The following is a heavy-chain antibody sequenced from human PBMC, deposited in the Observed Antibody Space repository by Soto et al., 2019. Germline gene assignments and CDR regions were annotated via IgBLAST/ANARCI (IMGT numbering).Heavy chain of an antibody. D-gene: IGHD3-10*01. Sequence: QVQLQESGPGLVKPSETLSLTCTVTGGSINSYYWSWIRQPPGKGLEWIGYIYYSGSTNYNPSLKRRVTISEVTSKAQFFLKLSSVTAAFFAVHWLARRYGLWFDFCSQGTLVIV. CDR1: GGSINSYY. CDR2: IYYSGST. CDR3: ARRYGLWFDF. V-gene: IGHV4-59*08. J-gene: IGHJ4*02.